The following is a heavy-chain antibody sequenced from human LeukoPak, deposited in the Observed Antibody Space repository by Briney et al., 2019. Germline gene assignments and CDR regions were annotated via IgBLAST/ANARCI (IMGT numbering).Heavy chain of an antibody. CDR2: INPNSGGT. CDR3: ARDVDYGDYGGFDP. V-gene: IGHV1-2*02. J-gene: IGHJ5*02. D-gene: IGHD4-17*01. Sequence: ASVKVSCKASGYTFTGYYMHWVRQAPGQGLEWMGWINPNSGGTNYAQKFQGRVTMTRDTSISTAYMELSSLRSEDTAVYYCARDVDYGDYGGFDPWGQGTLVTVSS. CDR1: GYTFTGYY.